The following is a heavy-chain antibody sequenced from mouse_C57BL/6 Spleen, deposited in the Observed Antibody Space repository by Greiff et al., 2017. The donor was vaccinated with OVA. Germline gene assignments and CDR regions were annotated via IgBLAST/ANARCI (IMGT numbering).Heavy chain of an antibody. CDR2: INPNNGGT. CDR1: GYTFTDYY. CDR3: ARLYYYGGY. J-gene: IGHJ2*01. Sequence: EVQLQQPGPELVKPGASVKISCKASGYTFTDYYMNWVKQSHGKSLEWIGDINPNNGGTSYNQKFKGKATLTVDKSSSTAYMELRSLTSEDSAVYYCARLYYYGGYWGQGTTLTVSS. V-gene: IGHV1-26*01. D-gene: IGHD1-1*01.